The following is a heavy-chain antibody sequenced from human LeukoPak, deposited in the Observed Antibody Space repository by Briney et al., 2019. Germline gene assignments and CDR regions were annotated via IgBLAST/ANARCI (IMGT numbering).Heavy chain of an antibody. CDR1: GFIFSSYS. CDR3: ARDSGNSFDY. CDR2: ISSSSSGT. Sequence: GGSLRLSCAASGFIFSSYSMNWVRQAPGKGLEWVSHISSSSSGTYYADSVKGRFTISRDNAKNSLYLHMNSLRDEDTAVYYCARDSGNSFDYWGQGTLVTVSS. V-gene: IGHV3-48*02. J-gene: IGHJ4*02.